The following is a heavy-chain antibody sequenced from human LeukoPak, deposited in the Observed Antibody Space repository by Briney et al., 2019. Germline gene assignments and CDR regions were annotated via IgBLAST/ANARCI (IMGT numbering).Heavy chain of an antibody. V-gene: IGHV1-69*05. CDR1: GGTFSSYA. CDR2: IIPIFGTA. J-gene: IGHJ5*02. D-gene: IGHD6-6*01. CDR3: ARIAARLQNWFDP. Sequence: GSSVRVSCKASGGTFSSYAISWVRQAPGQGLEWMGGIIPIFGTANYAQKFQGRVTITTDESTSTAYIELSSLRSEDTAVYYCARIAARLQNWFDPWGQGTLVTVSS.